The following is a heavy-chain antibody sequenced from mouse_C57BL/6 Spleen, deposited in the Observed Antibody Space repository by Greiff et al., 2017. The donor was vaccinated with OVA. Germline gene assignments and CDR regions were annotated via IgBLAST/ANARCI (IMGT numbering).Heavy chain of an antibody. V-gene: IGHV5-17*01. CDR1: GFTFSDYG. CDR2: ISSGSSTI. Sequence: EVKLQESGGGLVKPGGSLKLSCAASGFTFSDYGMHWVRQAPEQGLEWVAYISSGSSTIYYADTVKGRFTISRDNAKNTLFLQMTSLRSEDTAMYYCARQDYSNHGGYYYAMDYWGQGTSVTVSS. CDR3: ARQDYSNHGGYYYAMDY. D-gene: IGHD2-5*01. J-gene: IGHJ4*01.